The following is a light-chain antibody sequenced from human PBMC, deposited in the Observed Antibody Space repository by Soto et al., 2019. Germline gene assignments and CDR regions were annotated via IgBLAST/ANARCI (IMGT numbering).Light chain of an antibody. Sequence: QSALTQPPSASRSPGQSVTISCTGTSSDVGGYNYVSWYQQHPVKAPKVIIYDVNKRPSGVPDRFSGSKSGNTASLTVSGLQADDEADYYCSSYAGSNNLLFGGGTKLTVL. J-gene: IGLJ2*01. CDR3: SSYAGSNNLL. CDR2: DVN. CDR1: SSDVGGYNY. V-gene: IGLV2-8*02.